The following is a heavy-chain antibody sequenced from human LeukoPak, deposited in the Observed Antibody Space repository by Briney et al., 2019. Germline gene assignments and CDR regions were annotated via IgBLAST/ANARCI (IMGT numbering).Heavy chain of an antibody. CDR1: GFTFSNYA. V-gene: IGHV3-64*01. J-gene: IGHJ4*02. CDR2: IGTDMRTT. CDR3: AREAYSSGRAGCFDY. Sequence: GGSLRLSCAASGFTFSNYAMHWVRQAPGKGLEYVSAIGTDMRTTLYANSVKDRFTISRDNSKSTLYLQMDSLRVEDMAVYYCAREAYSSGRAGCFDYWGRGTLVTVSS. D-gene: IGHD6-25*01.